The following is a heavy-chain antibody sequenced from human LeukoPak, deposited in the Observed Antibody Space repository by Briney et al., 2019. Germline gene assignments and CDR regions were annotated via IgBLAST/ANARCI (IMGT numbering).Heavy chain of an antibody. J-gene: IGHJ4*02. CDR2: INPNSGGT. CDR1: GYTFTAYY. D-gene: IGHD3-10*01. V-gene: IGHV1-2*02. CDR3: ARDGGFDY. Sequence: ASVKVSCKTSGYTFTAYYIHWVRQAPGQGLEWMGWINPNSGGTNCAQKLQGRVTMTRDTSISIVYMELSRLTSDDTAVYYCARDGGFDYWGQGTLVTVSS.